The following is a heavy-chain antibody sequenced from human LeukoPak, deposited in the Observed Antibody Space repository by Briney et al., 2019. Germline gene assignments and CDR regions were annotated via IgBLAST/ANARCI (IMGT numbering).Heavy chain of an antibody. V-gene: IGHV3-23*01. CDR1: GFTFSSYA. D-gene: IGHD4-11*01. CDR3: AKEGGNTLTTKKYFGY. J-gene: IGHJ4*02. CDR2: ISASGGST. Sequence: GGSLRLSCAASGFTFSSYAMSWVRQAPGKGLEWVSGISASGGSTYFADSVKGRFTISRDNSKNTLCLQMNSLRAEDTAVFYCAKEGGNTLTTKKYFGYWGQGTLVTVSS.